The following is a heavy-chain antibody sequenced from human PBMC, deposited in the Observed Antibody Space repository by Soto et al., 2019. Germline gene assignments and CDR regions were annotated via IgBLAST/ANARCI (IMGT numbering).Heavy chain of an antibody. CDR2: TSFSGSTI. CDR3: TRGAGFFYGVDV. CDR1: GFSFSDYE. J-gene: IGHJ6*02. Sequence: GGSLRLSCAAYGFSFSDYEMNWVRQAPGKGLEWIAHTSFSGSTIYYADSVKGRFSISRDNSKNFLYLQMSGLRADDSAVYYCTRGAGFFYGVDVWGLGTTVTVSS. V-gene: IGHV3-48*03. D-gene: IGHD3-10*01.